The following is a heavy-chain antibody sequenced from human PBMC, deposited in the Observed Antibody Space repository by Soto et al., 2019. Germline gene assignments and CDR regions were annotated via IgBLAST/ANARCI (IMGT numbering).Heavy chain of an antibody. J-gene: IGHJ4*02. CDR2: IWYDVNNK. CDR3: TRGLQSLFDY. Sequence: PGGSLRLSCAASGFTFSNYGMHWVRQAPGKGLEWVSVIWYDVNNKYYADSVKGRFTISRDNSNNTLYVQMTSLRAEDTAVYYCTRGLQSLFDYWGQGTLVTVSS. CDR1: GFTFSNYG. V-gene: IGHV3-33*01.